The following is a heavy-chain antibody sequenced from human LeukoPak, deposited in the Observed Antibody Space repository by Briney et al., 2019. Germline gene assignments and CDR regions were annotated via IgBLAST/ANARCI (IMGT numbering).Heavy chain of an antibody. CDR2: IYSVGST. CDR3: GRGAGGSGYSLPFDY. CDR1: RFTVSSNY. Sequence: GRSLRLSCAASRFTVSSNYMSWVSQAPGKGLEWVSVIYSVGSTYYADSAKGRFTISRHNSKNTLYLQMNSLRAEDSAVYYWGRGAGGSGYSLPFDYWGQGTLVTVSS. J-gene: IGHJ4*02. D-gene: IGHD3-22*01. V-gene: IGHV3-53*04.